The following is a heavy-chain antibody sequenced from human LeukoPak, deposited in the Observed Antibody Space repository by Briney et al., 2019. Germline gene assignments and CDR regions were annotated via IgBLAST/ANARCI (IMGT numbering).Heavy chain of an antibody. Sequence: GASVKVSCKTSGYSFNSHHVHWVRQAPGQGLEWMGINFFHDGTISNTQKFPGRLTMTRDTSTSTVYMELSSLRSEDTAVYYCARDSGNHHYDMDVWGQGTTVIVSS. V-gene: IGHV1-46*02. CDR2: NFFHDGTI. CDR1: GYSFNSHH. J-gene: IGHJ6*02. D-gene: IGHD1-14*01. CDR3: ARDSGNHHYDMDV.